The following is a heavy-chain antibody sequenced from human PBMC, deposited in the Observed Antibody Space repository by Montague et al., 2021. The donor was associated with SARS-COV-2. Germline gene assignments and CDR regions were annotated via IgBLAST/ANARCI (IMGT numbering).Heavy chain of an antibody. CDR2: MYNSANT. Sequence: SETLSLTCNVDGGSMSGYNWSWIRQPPEKGLQWIGSMYNSANTSYNPSLKSPVTISIDTSKKQFSLRLSSVTAADTAVYFCARGINSAGSYYYHLDVWGQGTTVTVSS. J-gene: IGHJ6*02. D-gene: IGHD2-21*01. CDR3: ARGINSAGSYYYHLDV. V-gene: IGHV4-59*01. CDR1: GGSMSGYN.